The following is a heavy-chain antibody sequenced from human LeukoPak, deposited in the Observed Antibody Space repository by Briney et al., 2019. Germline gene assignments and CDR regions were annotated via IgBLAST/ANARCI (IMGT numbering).Heavy chain of an antibody. V-gene: IGHV1-24*01. CDR2: FDPEDGET. CDR3: ATSAMVRGVSRFDP. J-gene: IGHJ5*02. Sequence: GASVKVSCKAPRYTFTGYYMHWVRQAPGKGLEWMGGFDPEDGETIYAQKFQGRVTMTEDTSTDTAYMELSSLRSEDTAVYYCATSAMVRGVSRFDPWGQGTLVTVSS. D-gene: IGHD3-10*01. CDR1: RYTFTGYY.